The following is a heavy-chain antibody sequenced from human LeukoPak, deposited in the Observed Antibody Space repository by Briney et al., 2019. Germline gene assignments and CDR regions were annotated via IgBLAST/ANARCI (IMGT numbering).Heavy chain of an antibody. CDR1: GYSISSGYY. CDR2: IYHSGST. D-gene: IGHD4-23*01. CDR3: ARPDYGDNEEGGY. V-gene: IGHV4-38-2*02. Sequence: KASETLSLTCTVSGYSISSGYYWGWIRQPPGKGLEWIGSIYHSGSTYYNPSLKSRVTISVDTSKNQFSLKLSSVTAADTAVYYCARPDYGDNEEGGYWGQGTLVTVSS. J-gene: IGHJ4*02.